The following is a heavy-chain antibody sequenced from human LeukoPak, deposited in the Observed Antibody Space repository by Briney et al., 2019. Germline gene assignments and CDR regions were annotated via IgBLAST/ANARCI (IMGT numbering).Heavy chain of an antibody. Sequence: PGGSLRLSCAASGFTFSSYAMHWVRQAPGKGLEWVAVISYDGSNKYYADSVKGRFTISRDNSKNTLYLQMNSLRAEDTAVYYCARGYSYGINWFDPWGQGTLVTVSS. CDR3: ARGYSYGINWFDP. CDR1: GFTFSSYA. V-gene: IGHV3-30*04. J-gene: IGHJ5*02. D-gene: IGHD5-18*01. CDR2: ISYDGSNK.